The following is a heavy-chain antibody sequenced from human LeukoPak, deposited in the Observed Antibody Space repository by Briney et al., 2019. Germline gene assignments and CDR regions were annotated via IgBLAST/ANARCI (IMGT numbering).Heavy chain of an antibody. Sequence: SETLSLTCTVSGYSISSGYYWGWIRQPPGKGLEWIGSIYHSGSTYYNPSLKSRVTISVDTSKNQFSLKLSSVTAADTAVYYCARDYRLTQIQYWGQGTLVTVSS. CDR2: IYHSGST. CDR1: GYSISSGYY. J-gene: IGHJ1*01. V-gene: IGHV4-38-2*02. D-gene: IGHD1-26*01. CDR3: ARDYRLTQIQY.